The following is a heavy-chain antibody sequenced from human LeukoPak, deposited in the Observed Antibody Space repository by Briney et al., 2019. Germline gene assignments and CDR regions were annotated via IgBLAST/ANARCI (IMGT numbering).Heavy chain of an antibody. J-gene: IGHJ4*02. D-gene: IGHD4-17*01. Sequence: GGSLRLSCAASGFTFSSYWMHWVRQAPGKGLVWVSRINSDGSSTSYADSVKGRFTISRDNAKYTLYLQMNSLRAEDTAVYYCARDSGYGDYERIRNYFDYWGQGTLVTVSS. V-gene: IGHV3-74*01. CDR3: ARDSGYGDYERIRNYFDY. CDR1: GFTFSSYW. CDR2: INSDGSST.